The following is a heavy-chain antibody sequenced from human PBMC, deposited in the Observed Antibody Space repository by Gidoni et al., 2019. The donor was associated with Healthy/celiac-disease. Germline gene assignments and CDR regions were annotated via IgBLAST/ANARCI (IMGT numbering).Heavy chain of an antibody. CDR3: ARDSGYCSGGSCYPEGYYYYYMDV. J-gene: IGHJ6*03. Sequence: EVQLVESGGGLVQPGGSLRLSCAASGFTFSSYSMNWVRQAPGKGLEWVSYISSSSSTIYYAASVKGRFTISRDNAKNSLYLQMNSLRAEDTAVYYCARDSGYCSGGSCYPEGYYYYYMDVWGKGTTVTVSS. CDR2: ISSSSSTI. CDR1: GFTFSSYS. V-gene: IGHV3-48*01. D-gene: IGHD2-15*01.